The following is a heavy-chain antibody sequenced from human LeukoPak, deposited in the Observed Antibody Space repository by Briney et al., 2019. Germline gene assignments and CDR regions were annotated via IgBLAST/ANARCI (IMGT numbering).Heavy chain of an antibody. Sequence: SETLSLTCAVYGGSLSGYYWSWIRQPPGKGLEWIGEINHSGSTNYNPSLKSRVTISVDASKNQFSLKLSSVTAADTAVYYCARVSPRNYYDSSGYPNTRRGPYYYYYMDVWGKGTTVTVSS. CDR3: ARVSPRNYYDSSGYPNTRRGPYYYYYMDV. V-gene: IGHV4-34*01. D-gene: IGHD3-22*01. CDR1: GGSLSGYY. CDR2: INHSGST. J-gene: IGHJ6*03.